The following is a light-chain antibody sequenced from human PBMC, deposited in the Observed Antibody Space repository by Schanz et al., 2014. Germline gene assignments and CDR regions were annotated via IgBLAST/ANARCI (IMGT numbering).Light chain of an antibody. CDR1: QSVTSTY. CDR2: DAS. Sequence: EIVLTQSPGTLSLSPGERATLSCRASQSVTSTYLAWYQQKPGQAPRLLIYDASNRATGIPARFSGSGSGRDFTLTISSLEPDDFAVYYCQQYGSSPFTIGPGTKVEIK. CDR3: QQYGSSPFT. J-gene: IGKJ3*01. V-gene: IGKV3-20*01.